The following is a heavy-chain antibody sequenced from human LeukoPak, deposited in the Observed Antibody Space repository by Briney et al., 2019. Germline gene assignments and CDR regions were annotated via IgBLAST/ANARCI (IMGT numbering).Heavy chain of an antibody. V-gene: IGHV4-39*01. CDR2: FYYSGTT. J-gene: IGHJ4*02. CDR3: ARLGCSNLDPPYL. D-gene: IGHD2-2*01. CDR1: GGSLGPCCY. Sequence: PSETLSLTCTVSGGSLGPCCYWGWIRLPPGKGLEWIGTFYYSGTTYYSPSFKSRVTVSGDTSKNQFSLKLSSVTAADTAVYYCARLGCSNLDPPYLWGRGTLVTVSS.